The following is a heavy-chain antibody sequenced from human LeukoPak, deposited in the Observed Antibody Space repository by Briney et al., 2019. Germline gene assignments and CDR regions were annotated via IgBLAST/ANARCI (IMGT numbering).Heavy chain of an antibody. CDR1: GFTFSSYG. D-gene: IGHD1-26*01. Sequence: GGSLRLSCAASGFTFSSYGMSWVRQAPGKGLEWVSAISGSGGSTYYADSVKGRFTISRDNSKNTLYLQMSSLTAKDTAVYYCAKDRSIGTYYTFDSWGQGTLVTVSS. V-gene: IGHV3-23*01. CDR2: ISGSGGST. CDR3: AKDRSIGTYYTFDS. J-gene: IGHJ4*02.